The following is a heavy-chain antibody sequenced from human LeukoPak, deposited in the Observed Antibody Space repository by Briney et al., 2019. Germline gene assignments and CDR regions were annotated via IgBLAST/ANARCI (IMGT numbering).Heavy chain of an antibody. Sequence: GGSLRLSCAVSGLTFTDNYMSWVRQAPGKGLEWVSVIYPDGSTYHADSVKGRFTISRDNSKNTLFLQMNTLRADDTAVYHCARTNPVYGDYDYWGQGTLVTVSS. CDR3: ARTNPVYGDYDY. V-gene: IGHV3-53*01. CDR1: GLTFTDNY. D-gene: IGHD4-17*01. J-gene: IGHJ4*02. CDR2: IYPDGST.